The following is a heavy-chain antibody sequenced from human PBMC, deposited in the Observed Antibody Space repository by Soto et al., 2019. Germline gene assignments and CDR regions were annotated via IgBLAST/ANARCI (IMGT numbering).Heavy chain of an antibody. CDR2: ISAYNGNT. V-gene: IGHV1-18*01. Sequence: ASVKVSFHASGGTFSSYIFSLVRQATGQGLEWMGWISAYNGNTNYAQNFQDRVTMTTDPSTSTVNMELRSLRSDDTAVYYRERVWYDGNSGAFDIWGQGTKVTVSS. J-gene: IGHJ3*02. D-gene: IGHD3-10*01. CDR1: GGTFSSYI. CDR3: ERVWYDGNSGAFDI.